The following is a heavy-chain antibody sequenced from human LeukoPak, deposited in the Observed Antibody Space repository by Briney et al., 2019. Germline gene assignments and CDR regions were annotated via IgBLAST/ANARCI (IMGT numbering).Heavy chain of an antibody. CDR1: GYTFTSYD. Sequence: GASVKVSCKASGYTFTSYDINWMRQATGQGLEWMGWMNPNSGNTGYAQKFQGRVTMTRNTSISTAYMELSSLRSEDTAVYYCARVTMATIGFDPWGQGNLVTVSS. CDR2: MNPNSGNT. CDR3: ARVTMATIGFDP. D-gene: IGHD5-24*01. V-gene: IGHV1-8*01. J-gene: IGHJ5*02.